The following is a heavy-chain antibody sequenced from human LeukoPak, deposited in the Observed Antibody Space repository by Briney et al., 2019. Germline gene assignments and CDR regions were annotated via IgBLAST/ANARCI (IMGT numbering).Heavy chain of an antibody. Sequence: PSETLCLTCTVSGGSISSSSYYWGWIRQPPGKGLEWIGSIYYSGSTYYNPSLKSRVTISVDTSKNQFSLKLSSVTAADTAVYYCARRKGRWLHRTFDYWGQGTLATVSS. CDR1: GGSISSSSYY. CDR3: ARRKGRWLHRTFDY. J-gene: IGHJ4*02. V-gene: IGHV4-39*01. D-gene: IGHD5-24*01. CDR2: IYYSGST.